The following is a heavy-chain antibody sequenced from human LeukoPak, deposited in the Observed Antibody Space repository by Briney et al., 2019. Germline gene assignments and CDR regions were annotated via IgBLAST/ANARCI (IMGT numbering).Heavy chain of an antibody. CDR1: GFTFSSYG. CDR2: IRYDGSNK. J-gene: IGHJ4*02. V-gene: IGHV3-30*02. D-gene: IGHD3-16*02. Sequence: GGSLRLSCAASGFTFSSYGMHWVHQAPGKGLEWVAFIRYDGSNKYYADSVKGRFTISRDNSKNTLYLQMNSLRAEDTAVYYCAKIPPVGWGSYRPHFDYWGQGTLVTVSS. CDR3: AKIPPVGWGSYRPHFDY.